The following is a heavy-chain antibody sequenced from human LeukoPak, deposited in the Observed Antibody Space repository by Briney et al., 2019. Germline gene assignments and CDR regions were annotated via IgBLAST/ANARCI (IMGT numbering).Heavy chain of an antibody. V-gene: IGHV1-2*02. CDR3: ARGLIWFGELSFDY. CDR1: GYTFTGYY. D-gene: IGHD3-10*01. Sequence: GSVKVSCKASGYTFTGYYMHWVRQAPGQGLEWMGWINPNSGGTNFAQKFQGRVTMTRDTSISTGYMELSRLRSDDTAVYYCARGLIWFGELSFDYWGQGTLVTVPS. J-gene: IGHJ4*02. CDR2: INPNSGGT.